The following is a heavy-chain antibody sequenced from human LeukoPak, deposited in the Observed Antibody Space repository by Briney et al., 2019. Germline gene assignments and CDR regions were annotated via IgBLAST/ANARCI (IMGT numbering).Heavy chain of an antibody. CDR1: GGSISNYY. J-gene: IGHJ4*02. D-gene: IGHD5-24*01. CDR3: ARLDAAAGRYLQFFY. CDR2: IHDSGST. V-gene: IGHV4-59*08. Sequence: SETLSLTCTVSGGSISNYYWSWIRQSPEKGLEWIGYIHDSGSTNYNPSLRSRVTISVDTSKNQFSLKLSSVTAADTAVYYCARLDAAAGRYLQFFYWGQGTLVTVSS.